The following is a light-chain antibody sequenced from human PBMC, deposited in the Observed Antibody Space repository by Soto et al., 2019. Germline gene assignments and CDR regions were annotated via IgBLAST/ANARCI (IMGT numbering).Light chain of an antibody. CDR1: QSISSW. CDR3: QQSGT. J-gene: IGKJ1*01. V-gene: IGKV1-5*01. Sequence: DIQMTQSPYTLSASVGDRVTITCRASQSISSWLAWYQQKPGKAPKLLIYVASSLESGVPSRFSGSGSGTEFTLTISSLQPDDFATYYCQQSGTFGQGTKVDI. CDR2: VAS.